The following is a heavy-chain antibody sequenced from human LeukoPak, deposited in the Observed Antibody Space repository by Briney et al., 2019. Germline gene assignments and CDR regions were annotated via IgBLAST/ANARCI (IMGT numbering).Heavy chain of an antibody. D-gene: IGHD2-15*01. V-gene: IGHV3-66*01. Sequence: GGSLRLSCAASGFTVSSNYMSWVRQAPGKGLEWVSVIYSGGSTYYADSVKGRFTISRANSKNTLYLQMNSLRAEDTAVYYCARDSGYCSGGSCYSVFDCWGQGTLVTVSS. J-gene: IGHJ4*02. CDR3: ARDSGYCSGGSCYSVFDC. CDR1: GFTVSSNY. CDR2: IYSGGST.